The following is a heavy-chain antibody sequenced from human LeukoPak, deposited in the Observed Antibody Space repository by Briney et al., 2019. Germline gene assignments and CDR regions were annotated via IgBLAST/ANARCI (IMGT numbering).Heavy chain of an antibody. CDR3: ARHMGTVVTGTGGDAFDT. J-gene: IGHJ3*02. D-gene: IGHD2-8*02. Sequence: SDPLSLTCTVSGASVSSSTYYWGWIRQPPGKGLQWIGTYYYSGSTYYNPSLKSRVTISVDRSKNQFSLKLTSVTAADTAVYHCARHMGTVVTGTGGDAFDTWGQGTMVTVSS. V-gene: IGHV4-39*01. CDR2: YYYSGST. CDR1: GASVSSSTYY.